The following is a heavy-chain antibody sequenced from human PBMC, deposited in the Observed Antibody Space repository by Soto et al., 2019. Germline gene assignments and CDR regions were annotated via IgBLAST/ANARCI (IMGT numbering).Heavy chain of an antibody. Sequence: PSETLSLTCTDSGGSISSSSYYWGWIRQPPWKGLEWIGSIYYSGSTYYNPSLKSRVTISVDTSKNQFSLKLSSVTAADTAVYYCARGSGVAAAGNWFDPWGQGTLVTVSS. J-gene: IGHJ5*02. D-gene: IGHD6-13*01. CDR1: GGSISSSSYY. CDR2: IYYSGST. V-gene: IGHV4-39*07. CDR3: ARGSGVAAAGNWFDP.